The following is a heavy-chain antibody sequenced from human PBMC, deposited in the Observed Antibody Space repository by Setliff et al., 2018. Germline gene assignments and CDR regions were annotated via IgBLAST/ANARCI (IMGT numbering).Heavy chain of an antibody. D-gene: IGHD3-10*01. CDR3: FGAGTCSY. Sequence: PGGSLRLSCTASGFSFSNCWVSWVRQAPGKGLEWLASINPHASEKYYVDSVKGRFTISRDNAKNSLSLQMNSLRTKDTAVYYCFGAGTCSYWGQGTLVTVSS. CDR2: INPHASEK. V-gene: IGHV3-7*01. CDR1: GFSFSNCW. J-gene: IGHJ4*02.